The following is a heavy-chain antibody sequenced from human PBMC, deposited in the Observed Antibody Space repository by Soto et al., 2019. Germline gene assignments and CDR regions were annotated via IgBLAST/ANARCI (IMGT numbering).Heavy chain of an antibody. CDR3: TRGGYSSSPTDY. Sequence: GGSLRLSCAASGFTFSGSAMHWVRQASGKGLEWVGRIRSKANSYATAYAASVKGRFTISRDDSKNTAYLQMNSLKTEDTAVYYCTRGGYSSSPTDYWGQGTLVTVSS. CDR1: GFTFSGSA. CDR2: IRSKANSYAT. J-gene: IGHJ4*02. D-gene: IGHD6-6*01. V-gene: IGHV3-73*01.